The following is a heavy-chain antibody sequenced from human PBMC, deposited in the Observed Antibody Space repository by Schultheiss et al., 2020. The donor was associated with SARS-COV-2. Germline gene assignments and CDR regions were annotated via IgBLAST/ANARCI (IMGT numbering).Heavy chain of an antibody. CDR1: GFTFSSYA. Sequence: GGSLRLSCAASGFTFSSYAMSWVRQAPGKGLEWVAVIWYDGSNKYYADSVKGRFTISRDNSKNTLYLQMNSLRAGDTAVYYCAADDYEPLAHQTLNWFDPWGQGTLVTVSS. J-gene: IGHJ5*02. CDR3: AADDYEPLAHQTLNWFDP. CDR2: IWYDGSNK. D-gene: IGHD4-17*01. V-gene: IGHV3-33*08.